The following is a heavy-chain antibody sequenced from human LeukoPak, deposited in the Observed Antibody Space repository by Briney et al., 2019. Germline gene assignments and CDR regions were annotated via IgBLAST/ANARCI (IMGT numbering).Heavy chain of an antibody. CDR1: GLTFSSYA. J-gene: IGHJ4*02. CDR2: ISGSGGST. D-gene: IGHD6-13*01. V-gene: IGHV3-23*01. CDR3: AKERGSSWYSIDY. Sequence: GGSLSPSFPASGLTFSSYAMSGFRQAPGKGLDGVSAISGSGGSTYYADSVKDRFTISRDNSKNTLYLQMNSLRAEDTAVYYCAKERGSSWYSIDYWGQGTLVTVSS.